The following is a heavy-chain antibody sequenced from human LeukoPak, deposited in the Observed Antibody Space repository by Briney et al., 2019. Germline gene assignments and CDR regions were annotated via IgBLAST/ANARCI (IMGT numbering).Heavy chain of an antibody. Sequence: GGSLRLSCAASGFTFRSYAMSWVRQAPGKGLEWVSAISGSGGSTYYADSVKGRFTISRDNSKNTLYLQMKSLRAEDTAVYYCAKDSVVVAGLVNYFDSWGQGTLVTVSS. D-gene: IGHD6-19*01. CDR3: AKDSVVVAGLVNYFDS. CDR1: GFTFRSYA. J-gene: IGHJ4*02. V-gene: IGHV3-23*01. CDR2: ISGSGGST.